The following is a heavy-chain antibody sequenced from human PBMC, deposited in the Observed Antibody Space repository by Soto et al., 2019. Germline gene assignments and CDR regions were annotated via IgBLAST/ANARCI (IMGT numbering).Heavy chain of an antibody. D-gene: IGHD4-4*01. V-gene: IGHV3-30*18. CDR1: GFTFSSYG. CDR3: AKDLDHDYNDAFDI. Sequence: QVQLVESGGGVVQPGRSLRLSCAASGFTFSSYGMHWVRQAPGKGLEWVAVISYDGSNKYYADSVKGRFTISRDNSKNTLYLQMNCLRAEDTAVYYCAKDLDHDYNDAFDIWGQGTMVTVSS. J-gene: IGHJ3*02. CDR2: ISYDGSNK.